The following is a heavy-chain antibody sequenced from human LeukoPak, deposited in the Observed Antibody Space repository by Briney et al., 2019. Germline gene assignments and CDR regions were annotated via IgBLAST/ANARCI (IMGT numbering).Heavy chain of an antibody. D-gene: IGHD3-16*02. CDR2: IIPIFGTA. V-gene: IGHV1-69*13. CDR1: GYTFTSYY. CDR3: AREFPENMITFGGVIGDAFDI. Sequence: SVKVSCKASGYTFTSYYMHWVRQAPGQGLEWMGGIIPIFGTANYAQKFQGRVTMTADESTSTAYMELSSLRSEDTAVYYCAREFPENMITFGGVIGDAFDIWGQGTMVTVSS. J-gene: IGHJ3*02.